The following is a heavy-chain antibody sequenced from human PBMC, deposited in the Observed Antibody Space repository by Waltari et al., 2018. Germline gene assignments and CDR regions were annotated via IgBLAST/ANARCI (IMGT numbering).Heavy chain of an antibody. CDR1: GGSFSGYY. CDR2: IKHSGSN. V-gene: IGHV4-34*01. CDR3: ARGLLSGYVFDY. J-gene: IGHJ4*02. D-gene: IGHD3-3*01. Sequence: QVQLQQWGAGLLKPSETLSLTCAVYGGSFSGYYWSWIRQPPGKGREWIGEIKHSGSNNHNPSLKSRVTISVDTSKNQFSLKLSSVTAADTAVYYCARGLLSGYVFDYWGQGTLVTVSS.